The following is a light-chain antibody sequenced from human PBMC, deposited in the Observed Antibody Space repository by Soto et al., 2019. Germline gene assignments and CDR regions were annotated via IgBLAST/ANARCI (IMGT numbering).Light chain of an antibody. J-gene: IGKJ1*01. Sequence: DIQMTQSPSTLSASVGDRVTITCRASRGISSYLAWYQQKPGKAPKLLIYAASTLQSGVPSRFNGSGSGTDFTLTITALQSEDSATYYCHQNFNYPRTFGQGTNVDIK. CDR1: RGISSY. V-gene: IGKV1-9*01. CDR2: AAS. CDR3: HQNFNYPRT.